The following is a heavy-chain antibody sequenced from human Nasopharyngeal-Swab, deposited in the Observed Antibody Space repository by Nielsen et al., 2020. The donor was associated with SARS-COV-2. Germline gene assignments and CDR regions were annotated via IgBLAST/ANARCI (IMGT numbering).Heavy chain of an antibody. D-gene: IGHD6-19*01. V-gene: IGHV3-21*01. J-gene: IGHJ5*02. Sequence: GGSLRLSSAASGFTFSSYSMNWVRQAPGQGLEWVSSISSSSSYIYYADSVKGRFTISRDNAKNSLYLQMNSLRAEDTAVYYCARGGHGSSGWRNWFDPWGQGTLVTVSS. CDR1: GFTFSSYS. CDR2: ISSSSSYI. CDR3: ARGGHGSSGWRNWFDP.